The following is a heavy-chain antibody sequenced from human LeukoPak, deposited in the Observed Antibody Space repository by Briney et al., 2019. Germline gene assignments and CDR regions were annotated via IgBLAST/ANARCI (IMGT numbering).Heavy chain of an antibody. J-gene: IGHJ4*02. CDR2: ISAYNGYT. Sequence: ASVKVSCKASGYTFTNYGFSWVRQAPGQGLEWMGWISAYNGYTDYAQKFQFRVTMTTDTSTSTAYMELRSLRSDDTAVYYCATLPLDCGGYSTCDVDYWGQGTLLTVSS. V-gene: IGHV1-18*01. CDR1: GYTFTNYG. CDR3: ATLPLDCGGYSTCDVDY. D-gene: IGHD2-21*01.